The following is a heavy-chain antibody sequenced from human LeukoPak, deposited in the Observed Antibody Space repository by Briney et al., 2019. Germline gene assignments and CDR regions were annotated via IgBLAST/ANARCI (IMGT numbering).Heavy chain of an antibody. CDR1: GFSVSKNY. D-gene: IGHD1-26*01. V-gene: IGHV3-53*01. CDR2: IYSGGST. J-gene: IGHJ3*02. CDR3: ARGGILWELGFDI. Sequence: PGGSLRLSCAASGFSVSKNYMNWVRQAPGKGLELVSVIYSGGSTYHADSVKGRFTISRDNSKNTLYLHMNRLRAEDTAVYYCARGGILWELGFDIWGQGTMVTVSS.